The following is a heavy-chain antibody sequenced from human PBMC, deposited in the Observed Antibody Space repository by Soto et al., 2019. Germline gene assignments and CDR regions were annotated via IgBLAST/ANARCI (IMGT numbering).Heavy chain of an antibody. CDR1: GGTFSTYT. D-gene: IGHD2-15*01. V-gene: IGHV1-69*06. CDR3: ARGLECRGYCLDKPTWFAP. Sequence: SVKVSCKASGGTFSTYTFSWVRQAPGQGLEWVGRIIPIFGTPYYSQKFQGRVTITADKSTSTVYMELSSMRSDDTAVYFCARGLECRGYCLDKPTWFAPWGQGTLVTVSS. J-gene: IGHJ5*02. CDR2: IIPIFGTP.